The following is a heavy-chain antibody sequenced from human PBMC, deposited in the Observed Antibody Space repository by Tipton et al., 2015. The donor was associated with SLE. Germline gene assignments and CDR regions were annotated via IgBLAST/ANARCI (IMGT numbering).Heavy chain of an antibody. Sequence: TLSLTCTVSGGSISSSSYYWGWIRQPPGKGLEWIGSIYYSGSTYYNPSLKSRVTISADTSKNQFSLKLSSVTAADTAVYYCAREREVGTMIVAGGYFDLWGRGTLVTVSP. CDR3: AREREVGTMIVAGGYFDL. V-gene: IGHV4-39*07. D-gene: IGHD3-22*01. CDR1: GGSISSSSYY. J-gene: IGHJ2*01. CDR2: IYYSGST.